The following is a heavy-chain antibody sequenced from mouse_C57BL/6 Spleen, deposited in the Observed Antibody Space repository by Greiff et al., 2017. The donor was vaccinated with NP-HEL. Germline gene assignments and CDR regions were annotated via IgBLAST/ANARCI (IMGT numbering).Heavy chain of an antibody. V-gene: IGHV1-82*01. J-gene: IGHJ2*01. CDR1: GYAFSSSW. CDR3: ARDTTVPFDY. CDR2: IYPGDGDT. Sequence: LEESGPELVKPGASVKISCKASGYAFSSSWMNWVKQRPGKGLEWIGRIYPGDGDTNYNGKFKGKATLTADKSSSTAYMQLSSLTSEDSAVYFCARDTTVPFDYWGQGTTLTVSS. D-gene: IGHD1-1*01.